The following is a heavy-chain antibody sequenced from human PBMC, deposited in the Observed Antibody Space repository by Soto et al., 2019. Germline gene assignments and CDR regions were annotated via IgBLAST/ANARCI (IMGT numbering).Heavy chain of an antibody. CDR1: GYTFTSYA. D-gene: IGHD1-20*01. CDR3: GRGFITGTLTHY. V-gene: IGHV1-3*01. Sequence: RSSVKVSCKASGYTFTSYAMHWVRQAPGQRLEWMGWINAGNGNTKYSQKFQGRVTITRDTSASTAYMELSSLRSEDTPVYYCGRGFITGTLTHYWGQGTMVTVSS. CDR2: INAGNGNT. J-gene: IGHJ4*02.